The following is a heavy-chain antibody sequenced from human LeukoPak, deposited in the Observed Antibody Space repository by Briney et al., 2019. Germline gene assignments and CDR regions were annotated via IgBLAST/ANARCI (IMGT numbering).Heavy chain of an antibody. CDR2: IIPIFGTA. CDR3: ARASSDIVATTYDY. V-gene: IGHV1-69*06. J-gene: IGHJ4*02. Sequence: SVKVSCKASGGTFSSYAISWVRQAPGQGLERMGGIIPIFGTANYAQKLQGRVTITADKSTSTAYMELSSLRSEDTAVYYCARASSDIVATTYDYWGQGTLVTVSS. CDR1: GGTFSSYA. D-gene: IGHD5-12*01.